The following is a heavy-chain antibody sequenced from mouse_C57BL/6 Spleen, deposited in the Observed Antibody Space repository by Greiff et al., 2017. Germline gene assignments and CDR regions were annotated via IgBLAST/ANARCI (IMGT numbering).Heavy chain of an antibody. CDR3: ARRYDYGLPDY. D-gene: IGHD2-4*01. J-gene: IGHJ2*01. V-gene: IGHV1-69*01. CDR2: IDPSDSYT. Sequence: VQLQQPGAELVMPGASVKLSCKASGYTFTSYWMHWVKQRPGQGLEWIGEIDPSDSYTNYNQKFKGESTLTVDKSSSTAYMQLSSLTSEDSAVYYCARRYDYGLPDYWGQGTTLTVSS. CDR1: GYTFTSYW.